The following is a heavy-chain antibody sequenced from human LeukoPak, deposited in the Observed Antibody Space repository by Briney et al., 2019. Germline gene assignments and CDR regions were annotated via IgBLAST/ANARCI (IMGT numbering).Heavy chain of an antibody. D-gene: IGHD2-15*01. V-gene: IGHV3-74*01. CDR3: ASYAPYLVGHYYPAY. CDR1: GFTFSTYW. Sequence: GGSLRLSCAASGFTFSTYWMHWVRHAPLKGLVWVSRINADGSTTNYADSVKGRFTISRDNTRNTLYLQMNSLRAEDTAVYYCASYAPYLVGHYYPAYWGQGTLVTVSS. CDR2: INADGSTT. J-gene: IGHJ4*02.